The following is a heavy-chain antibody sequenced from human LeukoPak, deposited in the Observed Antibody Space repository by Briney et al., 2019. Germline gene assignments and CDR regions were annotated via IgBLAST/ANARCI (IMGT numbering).Heavy chain of an antibody. Sequence: SGGSLGLSCAASGFTFSNAWMSWVRQAPGKGLEWVGRIKGKTVGGTTDYAAPVKGRFTISRDDSKNTLYLQMNSLKTEDPAVYYCTTSLESYWGQGTLVTVSS. CDR1: GFTFSNAW. V-gene: IGHV3-15*01. CDR3: TTSLESY. J-gene: IGHJ4*02. D-gene: IGHD3-16*01. CDR2: IKGKTVGGTT.